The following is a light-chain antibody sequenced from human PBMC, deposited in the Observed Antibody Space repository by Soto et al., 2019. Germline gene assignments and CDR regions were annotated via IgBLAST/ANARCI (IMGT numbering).Light chain of an antibody. CDR1: QSLVSSDGNTY. Sequence: DVVMTPSPLSLPVTLGQPASISCRSSQSLVSSDGNTYLNCYHQRPGQSPRRLIDKVSNRDSGVPDRFSGSGSGADFTRKTSRVEAEDVGVYYCMQATHWYTFGQGTKLEIK. J-gene: IGKJ2*01. V-gene: IGKV2-30*01. CDR3: MQATHWYT. CDR2: KVS.